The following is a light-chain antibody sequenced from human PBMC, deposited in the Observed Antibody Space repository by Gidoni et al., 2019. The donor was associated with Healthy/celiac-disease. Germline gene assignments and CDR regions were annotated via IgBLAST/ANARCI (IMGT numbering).Light chain of an antibody. CDR3: QRSYSPCT. V-gene: IGKV1-39*01. CDR2: AAS. CDR1: KIISSY. Sequence: DIQMNQSPSPLSASVGARVTITCRASKIISSYLNWYQQKPVKAPKLIIYAASSLQSGVPTMFSGSGSGTYFTLTISSLQPEDFAPYYCQRSYSPCTFGQGTKVEIK. J-gene: IGKJ2*01.